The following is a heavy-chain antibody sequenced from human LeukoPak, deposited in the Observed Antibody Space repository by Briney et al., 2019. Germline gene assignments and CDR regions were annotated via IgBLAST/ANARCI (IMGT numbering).Heavy chain of an antibody. J-gene: IGHJ4*02. D-gene: IGHD6-19*01. CDR2: INPNSGAT. CDR1: RYTFTGQY. V-gene: IGHV1-2*02. Sequence: GASVKGSCKASRYTFTGQYLHWVRQAPGQELEWMGWINPNSGATTYAQTFQGGVTMTRDTSISTVYMDLSSLTSDDTAVYYCARVGSGWYLLYWGQGTLVTVSS. CDR3: ARVGSGWYLLY.